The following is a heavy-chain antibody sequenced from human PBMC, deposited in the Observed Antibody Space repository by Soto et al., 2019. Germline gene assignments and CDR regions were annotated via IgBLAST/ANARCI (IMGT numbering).Heavy chain of an antibody. CDR3: AKDKSSGWPRDAFDI. J-gene: IGHJ3*02. D-gene: IGHD6-19*01. CDR2: ISYDGSNK. Sequence: LRLSCAASGFTFSSYGMHWVRQAPGKGLEWVAVISYDGSNKYYADSVKGRFTISRDNSKNTLYLQMNSLRAEDTAVYYCAKDKSSGWPRDAFDIWGQGTMVTV. V-gene: IGHV3-30*18. CDR1: GFTFSSYG.